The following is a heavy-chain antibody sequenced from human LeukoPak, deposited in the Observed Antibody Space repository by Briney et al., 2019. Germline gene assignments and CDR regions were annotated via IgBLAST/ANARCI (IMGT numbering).Heavy chain of an antibody. V-gene: IGHV3-7*01. CDR1: GFTFSSYW. CDR3: ASLQTDPTIVNGF. CDR2: IKQDGSEE. Sequence: PGGSLRLSCAASGFTFSSYWMSWVRQAPGKGLEWVANIKQDGSEEYYVDSVKGRFTISRDNAKNSLYLQMNSLRAEDTAVYYCASLQTDPTIVNGFWGQGTLVTVSS. J-gene: IGHJ4*02. D-gene: IGHD5-24*01.